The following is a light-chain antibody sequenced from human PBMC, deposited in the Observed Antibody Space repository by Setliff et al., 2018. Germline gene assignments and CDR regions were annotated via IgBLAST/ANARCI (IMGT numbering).Light chain of an antibody. J-gene: IGLJ1*01. CDR2: DVT. CDR3: CSYTRSTTYV. Sequence: QSVLTQPRSVSGSPGQSVTISCTGTSSDVGGYNYVSWYQQHPGKAPELMIYDVTKRPSGVPDRFSGSKSGNTASLTISGLQAEDEADYYCCSYTRSTTYVFGNGTKVTVL. CDR1: SSDVGGYNY. V-gene: IGLV2-11*01.